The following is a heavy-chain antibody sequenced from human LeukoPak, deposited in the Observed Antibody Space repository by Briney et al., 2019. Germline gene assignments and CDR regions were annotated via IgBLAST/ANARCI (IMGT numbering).Heavy chain of an antibody. J-gene: IGHJ4*02. CDR1: GFTFGSYW. CDR3: TRDPLYGALDS. Sequence: GRSLRLSCVASGFTFGSYWMTWVRQAPGKGLEWVANIQPDGSQGSYVDSVKGRFIISRDNAKKSLYLQMNSLRAEDTAVYYCTRDPLYGALDSWGQGTLVTVSS. CDR2: IQPDGSQG. V-gene: IGHV3-7*01. D-gene: IGHD4-17*01.